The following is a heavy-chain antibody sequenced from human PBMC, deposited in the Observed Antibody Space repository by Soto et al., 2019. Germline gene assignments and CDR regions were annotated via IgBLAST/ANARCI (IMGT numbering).Heavy chain of an antibody. D-gene: IGHD3-22*01. Sequence: TXESLSLTCTVSGGSTSSYYWSWIRQPPGKGLEWIGHIYYSVYTNTNYNPSLKSRVTISVDTSKSQFSLKLSSVTAADTAVYYCARDYYYDSSGHQGAYYYGMDVWGQGTTVTVSS. V-gene: IGHV4-59*01. CDR3: ARDYYYDSSGHQGAYYYGMDV. CDR1: GGSTSSYY. J-gene: IGHJ6*02. CDR2: IYYSVYTNT.